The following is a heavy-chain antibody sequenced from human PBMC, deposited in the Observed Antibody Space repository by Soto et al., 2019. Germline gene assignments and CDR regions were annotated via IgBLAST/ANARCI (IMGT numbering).Heavy chain of an antibody. D-gene: IGHD2-2*02. J-gene: IGHJ4*02. Sequence: GGSLRLSCAASGFTFSSYAMHWVRQAPGKGLEWVAVISYDGSNKYYADSVKGRFTISRDNSKNTLYLQMNSLRAEETAVYYCARAREMATYTPAYWGQGTLVTVSS. CDR3: ARAREMATYTPAY. CDR2: ISYDGSNK. CDR1: GFTFSSYA. V-gene: IGHV3-30-3*01.